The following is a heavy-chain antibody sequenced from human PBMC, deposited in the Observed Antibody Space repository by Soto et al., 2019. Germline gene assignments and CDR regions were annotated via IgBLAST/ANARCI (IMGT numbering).Heavy chain of an antibody. D-gene: IGHD3-22*01. CDR1: GGSISSYY. J-gene: IGHJ2*01. Sequence: SETLSLTCTVSGGSISSYYWSWIRQPPGNGLEWIGYIYYSGSTDYDPSLKSRVTISVDTSKNQFSLKLSSVTAADTAVYYCARRRYYDSGWYFDLWGRGTLVTVSS. CDR2: IYYSGST. CDR3: ARRRYYDSGWYFDL. V-gene: IGHV4-59*01.